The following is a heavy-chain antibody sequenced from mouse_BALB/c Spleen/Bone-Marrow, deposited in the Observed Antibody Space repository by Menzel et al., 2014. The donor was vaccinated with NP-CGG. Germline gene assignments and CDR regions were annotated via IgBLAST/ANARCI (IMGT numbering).Heavy chain of an antibody. CDR3: TVRRFAY. CDR2: IYPGSGST. J-gene: IGHJ3*01. CDR1: GYTFTSYW. V-gene: IGHV1S22*01. Sequence: LQQSGSELVRPGASVKLSCKASGYTFTSYWMHWVKQRHGQGLEWIGNIYPGSGSTNYDEKLKSKGTLTVDTSSSTAYMHLSSLTSEDSAVYYCTVRRFAYWGQGTLVTVSA. D-gene: IGHD2-14*01.